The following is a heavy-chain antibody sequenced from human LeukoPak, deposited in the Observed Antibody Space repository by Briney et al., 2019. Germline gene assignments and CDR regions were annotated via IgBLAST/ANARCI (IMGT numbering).Heavy chain of an antibody. CDR1: GGSISSGGYY. V-gene: IGHV4-31*03. D-gene: IGHD1-26*01. CDR2: IYYSGST. J-gene: IGHJ4*02. CDR3: ARGDSGTYNAYFDY. Sequence: SQTLSLTCTVSGGSISSGGYYWSWIRQHPGKGLEWIGYIYYSGSTYYNPSLKSRVTISVDTSKNQFSLRLSSVTAADTAVYYCARGDSGTYNAYFDYWGQGTLVTVSS.